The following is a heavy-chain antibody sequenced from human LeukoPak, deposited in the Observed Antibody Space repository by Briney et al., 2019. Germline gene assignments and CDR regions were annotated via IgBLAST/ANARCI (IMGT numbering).Heavy chain of an antibody. CDR3: ARDSYYGSGSYYETSPTD. CDR1: GYTFTGYY. V-gene: IGHV1-2*06. Sequence: ASVKVSCKASGYTFTGYYTHWVRQAPGQGLEWMGRINPNSGGTNYAQKFQGRVTMTRDTSISTAYMELSRLRSDDTAVYYCARDSYYGSGSYYETSPTDWGQGTLVTVSS. J-gene: IGHJ4*02. D-gene: IGHD3-10*01. CDR2: INPNSGGT.